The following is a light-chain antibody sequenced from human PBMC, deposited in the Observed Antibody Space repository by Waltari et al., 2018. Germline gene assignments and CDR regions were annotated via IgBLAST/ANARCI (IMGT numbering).Light chain of an antibody. Sequence: EIVMTQSPANMSVSPGERATLSCRASQSVRTNLAWYQQKPGQAPSLLIYGASTRATGIPARFSGSGSGTEFTLTISSLQSEDFAVYYCQQYNNWRTFGQGTKVEIK. J-gene: IGKJ1*01. CDR3: QQYNNWRT. CDR1: QSVRTN. CDR2: GAS. V-gene: IGKV3-15*01.